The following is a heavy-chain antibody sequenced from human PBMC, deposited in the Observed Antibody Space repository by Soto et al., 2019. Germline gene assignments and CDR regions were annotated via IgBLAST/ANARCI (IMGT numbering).Heavy chain of an antibody. J-gene: IGHJ4*02. CDR1: GFTFSDYA. D-gene: IGHD6-19*01. CDR2: VSHDGRNT. CDR3: AKGGRQWLVTSDFNY. Sequence: VQLVESGGGVVQPGRSLRLSCAASGFTFSDYAMHWVRQAPGKGLEWVAVVSHDGRNTHYADSVKGRFTISGDSSKEKVSLEMTSLRAEDTAVYYCAKGGRQWLVTSDFNYWGQGALVTVSS. V-gene: IGHV3-30*18.